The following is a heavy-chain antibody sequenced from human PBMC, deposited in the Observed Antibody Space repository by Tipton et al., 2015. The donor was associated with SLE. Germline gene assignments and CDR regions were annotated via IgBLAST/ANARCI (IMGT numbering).Heavy chain of an antibody. Sequence: TLSLTCTVSGGSISSYYWGWIRQPPGKGLEWIGSIYHSGSTYYNPSLKSRVTISVDRSKNQFSLKLSSVTAADTAVYYCARAGVGSSGWYFDYWGQGTLVTVSS. J-gene: IGHJ4*02. D-gene: IGHD6-19*01. CDR1: GGSISSYY. CDR3: ARAGVGSSGWYFDY. V-gene: IGHV4-39*07. CDR2: IYHSGST.